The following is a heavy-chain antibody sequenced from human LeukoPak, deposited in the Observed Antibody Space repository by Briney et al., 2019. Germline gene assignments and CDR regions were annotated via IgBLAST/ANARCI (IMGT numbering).Heavy chain of an antibody. CDR2: ISAYNGNT. V-gene: IGHV1-18*01. J-gene: IGHJ4*02. D-gene: IGHD5-18*01. CDR1: GYTFTSYG. CDR3: ARDRAWIQLWSTHDY. Sequence: ASAKVSCKASGYTFTSYGISWVRQAPGQGLEWMGWISAYNGNTNYAQKLQGRVTMTTDTSTSTAYMELRSLRSDDTAVYYCARDRAWIQLWSTHDYWGQGTLVTVSS.